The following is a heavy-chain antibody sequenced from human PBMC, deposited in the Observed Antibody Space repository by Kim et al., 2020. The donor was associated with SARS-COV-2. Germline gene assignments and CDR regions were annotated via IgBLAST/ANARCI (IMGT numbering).Heavy chain of an antibody. CDR2: IYYSGST. D-gene: IGHD4-17*01. CDR3: ARLPVTTGYGMDV. V-gene: IGHV4-39*01. CDR1: GGSIRRIISY. Sequence: SATLSLTCTVSGGSIRRIISYWCLIRQPPVTGLDWIGSIYYSGSTYYNPSLKSRVTISVDTSKNQFSLKLSSVTAADTAVYYCARLPVTTGYGMDVWGQGTTVTVSS. J-gene: IGHJ6*02.